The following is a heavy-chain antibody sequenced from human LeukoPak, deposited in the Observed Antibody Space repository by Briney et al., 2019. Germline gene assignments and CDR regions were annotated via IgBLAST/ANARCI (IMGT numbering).Heavy chain of an antibody. D-gene: IGHD3-3*01. CDR3: ARASVDFWSGYYGYYSDY. CDR1: GGSISSGGYS. J-gene: IGHJ4*02. Sequence: SQTLSLTCAVSGGSISSGGYSWSWIRQPPGKGLEWIGYIYHSGSTYYNPSLKSRVTISVDRSKNQFSLKLSSVTAADTAVYYCARASVDFWSGYYGYYSDYWGQGTLVTVSS. V-gene: IGHV4-30-2*01. CDR2: IYHSGST.